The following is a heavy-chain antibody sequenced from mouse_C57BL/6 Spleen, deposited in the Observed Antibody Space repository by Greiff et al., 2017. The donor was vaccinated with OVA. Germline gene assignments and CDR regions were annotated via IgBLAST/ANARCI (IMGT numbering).Heavy chain of an antibody. Sequence: EVHLVESGGGLVQPKGSLKLSCAASGFSFNTYAMNWVRQAPGKGLEWVARIRSKSNNYATYYADSVKDRFTISRDDSESMLYLQMNNLKTEDTAMYYCVRQYANHEDYFDYWGQGTTLTVSS. CDR3: VRQYANHEDYFDY. CDR1: GFSFNTYA. CDR2: IRSKSNNYAT. D-gene: IGHD4-1*01. J-gene: IGHJ2*01. V-gene: IGHV10-1*01.